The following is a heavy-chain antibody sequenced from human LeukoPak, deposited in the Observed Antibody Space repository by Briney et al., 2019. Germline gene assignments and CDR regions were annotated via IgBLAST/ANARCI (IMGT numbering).Heavy chain of an antibody. CDR2: IYSGGST. J-gene: IGHJ4*02. CDR1: GFTVSSNY. CDR3: ARDVSGWAGYFDY. Sequence: GGSLRLSCAASGFTVSSNYMSWVRQAPGKGLEWVSVIYSGGSTYYADSVKGRFTISRDNSKNTLYLQMNSLRAEDTAVYYRARDVSGWAGYFDYWGQGTLVTVSS. D-gene: IGHD6-19*01. V-gene: IGHV3-53*01.